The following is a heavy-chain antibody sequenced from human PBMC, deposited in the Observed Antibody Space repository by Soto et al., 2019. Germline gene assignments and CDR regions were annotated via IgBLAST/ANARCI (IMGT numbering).Heavy chain of an antibody. CDR1: GFTFSLYS. V-gene: IGHV3-48*02. J-gene: IGHJ6*02. Sequence: EGQLVESGGGLVQPGGSLRLSCAASGFTFSLYSMSWVRQAPGKGLEWVSYISRSSTGIHYADSVKGRFTISRDDATNSMHLKMNSLRDGDTAVYYCARAVTWGLDVWGQGTTVSISS. CDR3: ARAVTWGLDV. CDR2: ISRSSTGI. D-gene: IGHD3-10*01.